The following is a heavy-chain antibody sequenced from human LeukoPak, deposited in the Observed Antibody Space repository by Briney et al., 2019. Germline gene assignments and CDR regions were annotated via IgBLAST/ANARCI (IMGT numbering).Heavy chain of an antibody. CDR2: ISPRGDSM. D-gene: IGHD2-15*01. Sequence: PGGSLRLSCAGPGFTFSSYTMNWVRQAPGKGLEWVSSISPRGDSMWHADSVKGRFTISRDNARNSLYMQMNGLRVEDSAVYYCARHFLGESAAGGYWGQGIQVTVSS. V-gene: IGHV3-21*01. J-gene: IGHJ4*02. CDR1: GFTFSSYT. CDR3: ARHFLGESAAGGY.